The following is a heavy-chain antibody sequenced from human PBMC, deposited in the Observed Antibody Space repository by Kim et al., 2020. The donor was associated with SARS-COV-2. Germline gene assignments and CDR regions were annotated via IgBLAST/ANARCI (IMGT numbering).Heavy chain of an antibody. V-gene: IGHV1-18*01. J-gene: IGHJ4*02. Sequence: NYAQKLQGRVTMTPDTSPSTAYMELRSLRSDDTAVYYCARAGGGWTYGYFWGQGTLVTVSS. CDR3: ARAGGGWTYGYF. D-gene: IGHD1-7*01.